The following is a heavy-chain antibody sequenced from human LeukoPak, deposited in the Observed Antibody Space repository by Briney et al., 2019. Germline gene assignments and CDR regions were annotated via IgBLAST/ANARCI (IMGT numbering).Heavy chain of an antibody. CDR2: IIPIFGTA. CDR3: AILGYCSSTSCQEESR. J-gene: IGHJ4*02. CDR1: GGTFSSYA. Sequence: VASVKVSCKASGGTFSSYALSWVRQAPGQGLEWMGGIIPIFGTANYAQKFQGRVTITADKSTSTAYMELSSLRSEDTAVYYCAILGYCSSTSCQEESRWGQGTLVTVSS. V-gene: IGHV1-69*06. D-gene: IGHD2-2*01.